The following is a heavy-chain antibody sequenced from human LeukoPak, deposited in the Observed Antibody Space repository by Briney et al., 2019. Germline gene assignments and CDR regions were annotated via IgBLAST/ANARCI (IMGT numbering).Heavy chain of an antibody. V-gene: IGHV3-11*01. CDR2: TTSNGSSR. D-gene: IGHD5-18*01. CDR1: GITFSDFH. CDR3: ARGEPRYSYGGGVRYYYYGMDV. Sequence: PGGSLRLSCAASGITFSDFHMNWIRQAPGKGLEWVSQTTSNGSSRYYADSAKGRFTISRDNAKSSLYLQMNSLRAEDTAVYYCARGEPRYSYGGGVRYYYYGMDVWGQGTTVTVSS. J-gene: IGHJ6*02.